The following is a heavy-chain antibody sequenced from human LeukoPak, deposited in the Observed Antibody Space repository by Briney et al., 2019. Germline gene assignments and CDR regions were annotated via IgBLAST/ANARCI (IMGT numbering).Heavy chain of an antibody. D-gene: IGHD3-10*01. J-gene: IGHJ5*02. Sequence: SETLSLTCTVSGASINGYFWNWIRQSAGKGLEWIGRIYGSGSTNYNPSLESRATVSSDTSKNQFSLKLRSVTAADTAVYYCSRDMVRETLMYWFDPWGPGILVTVS. V-gene: IGHV4-4*07. CDR2: IYGSGST. CDR3: SRDMVRETLMYWFDP. CDR1: GASINGYF.